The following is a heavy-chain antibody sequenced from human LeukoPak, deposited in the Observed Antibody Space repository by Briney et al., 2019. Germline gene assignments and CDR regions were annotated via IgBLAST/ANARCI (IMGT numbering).Heavy chain of an antibody. CDR1: GFTFDDYA. CDR2: ISWNSGSI. Sequence: PGRSLRLSCAASGFTFDDYAMHWVRQAPGKGLEWVSGISWNSGSIGYADYVKGRFTISRDNAKNSLYLQMNSLRAEDTALYYCAKASFGELLGNYFDYWGQGTLVTISS. CDR3: AKASFGELLGNYFDY. D-gene: IGHD3-10*01. J-gene: IGHJ4*02. V-gene: IGHV3-9*01.